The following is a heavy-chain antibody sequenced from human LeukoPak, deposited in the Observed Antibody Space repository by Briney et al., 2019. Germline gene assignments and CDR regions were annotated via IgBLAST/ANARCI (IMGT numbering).Heavy chain of an antibody. V-gene: IGHV3-66*01. J-gene: IGHJ3*02. CDR3: ANHMVRGVNDAFDI. CDR2: IYSGGST. D-gene: IGHD3-10*01. CDR1: EFSVGSNY. Sequence: PGGSLRLSCAASEFSVGSNYMTWVRQAPGKGLEWVSLIYSGGSTYYADSVKGRFTISRDNSKNTLYLQMNSLRAEDTAVYYCANHMVRGVNDAFDIWGQGTMVTVSS.